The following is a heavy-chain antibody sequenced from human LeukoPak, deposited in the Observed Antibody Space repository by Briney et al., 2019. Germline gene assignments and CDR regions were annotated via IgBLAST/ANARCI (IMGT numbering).Heavy chain of an antibody. J-gene: IGHJ4*02. V-gene: IGHV7-4-1*02. CDR2: INTNTGNP. CDR1: GYTFTSYA. CDR3: ARNYDSSKYGPSVPDY. Sequence: GASVTVSFTASGYTFTSYAMNWVRQAPGQGLEWMGWINTNTGNPTYAQGFTGRLVFSLDTSVSTAYLQISSLKAEDTAVYYCARNYDSSKYGPSVPDYWGQGTLVTVSS. D-gene: IGHD3-22*01.